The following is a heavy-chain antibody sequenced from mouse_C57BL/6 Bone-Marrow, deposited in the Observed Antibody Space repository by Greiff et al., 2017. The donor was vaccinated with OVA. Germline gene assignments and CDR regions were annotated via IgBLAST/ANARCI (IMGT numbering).Heavy chain of an antibody. CDR2: ISYDGSN. Sequence: EVQLQESGPGLVKPSQSLSLTCSVTGYSITSGYYWNWIRQFPGNKLEWMGYISYDGSNNSNPSLKNRISITRDTSKNQFFLKLNSVTTEDTATYYCASPTAQATGFAYWGQGTLVTVSA. D-gene: IGHD3-2*02. V-gene: IGHV3-6*01. J-gene: IGHJ3*01. CDR3: ASPTAQATGFAY. CDR1: GYSITSGYY.